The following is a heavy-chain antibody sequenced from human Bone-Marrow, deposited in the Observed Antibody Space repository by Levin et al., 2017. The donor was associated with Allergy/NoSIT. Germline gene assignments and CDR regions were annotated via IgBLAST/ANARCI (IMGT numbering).Heavy chain of an antibody. CDR2: IRSNGYGGKT. D-gene: IGHD1-14*01. J-gene: IGHJ1*01. Sequence: GGSLRLSCRGSGFTFDDYGINWFRQAAGQGLEWVALIRSNGYGGKTQYAASVIGRFTVSRDDSNSIVSLQMNNLQPEDTAVYYCTRDWPGPWGQGTLVTVSS. V-gene: IGHV3-49*03. CDR3: TRDWPGP. CDR1: GFTFDDYG.